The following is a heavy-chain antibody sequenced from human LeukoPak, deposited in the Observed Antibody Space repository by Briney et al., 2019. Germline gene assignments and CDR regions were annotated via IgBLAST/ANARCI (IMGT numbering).Heavy chain of an antibody. D-gene: IGHD3-22*01. Sequence: QPGRSLRLSCAASGFTFSSYGMHWVRQAPGKGLEWVSYSSGSGNTLYYADSVKGRFTISRDNAKNSLYLQMNSLRAEDTAVYYCARHTAYYYDSSGYYLLDYWGQGTLVTVSS. CDR2: SSGSGNTL. CDR3: ARHTAYYYDSSGYYLLDY. CDR1: GFTFSSYG. V-gene: IGHV3-48*04. J-gene: IGHJ4*02.